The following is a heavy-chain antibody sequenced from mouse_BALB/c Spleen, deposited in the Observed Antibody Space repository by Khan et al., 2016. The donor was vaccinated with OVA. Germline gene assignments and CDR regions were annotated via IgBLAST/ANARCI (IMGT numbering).Heavy chain of an antibody. D-gene: IGHD1-3*01. Sequence: QVQLKQSGAELVRPGVSVKISCKGSGYTFTDFVMHWVKRSHAKSLEWIGVISTYYGETTHNQKFKGKATMKVDKSSSTAYMELARLTSEDSAIYYCVRWSGEYRFAYWGQGTLVTVSA. CDR3: VRWSGEYRFAY. CDR2: ISTYYGET. CDR1: GYTFTDFV. J-gene: IGHJ3*01. V-gene: IGHV1S137*01.